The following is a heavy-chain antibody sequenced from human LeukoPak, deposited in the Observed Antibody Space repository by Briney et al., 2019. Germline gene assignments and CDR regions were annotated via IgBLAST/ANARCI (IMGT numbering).Heavy chain of an antibody. J-gene: IGHJ4*02. CDR1: GYTFTSYD. CDR2: MNPNSGNT. V-gene: IGHV1-8*01. D-gene: IGHD3-9*01. Sequence: ASVKVSCKASGYTFTSYDINWVQQATGQGLEWMGWMNPNSGNTGYAQKFQGRVTMTRNTSISTAYMELSSLRSEDTAVYYCAREVNGYYYFDYWGQGTLATVSS. CDR3: AREVNGYYYFDY.